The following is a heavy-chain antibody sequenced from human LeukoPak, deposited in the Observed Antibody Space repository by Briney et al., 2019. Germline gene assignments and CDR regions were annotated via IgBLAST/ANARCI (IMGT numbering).Heavy chain of an antibody. D-gene: IGHD5-24*01. CDR1: GGTFSSYA. CDR2: IIPILGIA. Sequence: GASVKVSCKASGGTFSSYAISWVRQAPGQGLEWMGRIIPILGIANYAQKFQGRVTITADKSTSTAYMELSSLRSEDTAVYYCARETPRRGETRDGYRWGQGTLVTVSS. V-gene: IGHV1-69*04. CDR3: ARETPRRGETRDGYR. J-gene: IGHJ4*02.